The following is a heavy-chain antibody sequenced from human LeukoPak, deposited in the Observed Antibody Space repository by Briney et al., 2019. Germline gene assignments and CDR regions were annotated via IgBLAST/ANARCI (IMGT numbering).Heavy chain of an antibody. J-gene: IGHJ6*03. CDR3: ALLLLYYYYYMDV. D-gene: IGHD2-15*01. CDR2: ISGSNGNT. V-gene: IGHV1-18*01. CDR1: GYTFTRYG. Sequence: GASVKVSCKAFGYTFTRYGVSWVRQAPGQGLEWIGWISGSNGNTNYAQNFQGRVTMTTDSSTSTAYMELRSLRSDDTAVYYCALLLLYYYYYMDVWGKGTTVTISS.